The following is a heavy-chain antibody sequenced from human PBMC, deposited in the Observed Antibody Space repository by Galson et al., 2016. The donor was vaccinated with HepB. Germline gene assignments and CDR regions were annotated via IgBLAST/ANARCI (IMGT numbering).Heavy chain of an antibody. D-gene: IGHD3-3*01. J-gene: IGHJ6*02. CDR3: AKDLGFLEWLFFDSYYYYGMDV. Sequence: SLRLSCAASGFTFSSYAMSWVRQAPGKGLEWVSAISGSGGSTYYADSVTGRSTISRDNSKNTLYLQINSLRAEDTAVYYCAKDLGFLEWLFFDSYYYYGMDVWGQGTTVTVSS. CDR1: GFTFSSYA. CDR2: ISGSGGST. V-gene: IGHV3-23*01.